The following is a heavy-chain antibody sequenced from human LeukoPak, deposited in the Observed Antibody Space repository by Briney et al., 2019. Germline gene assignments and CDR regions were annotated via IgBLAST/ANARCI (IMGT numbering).Heavy chain of an antibody. Sequence: PGGSLRLSCAASGFTFSSYGMSWVRQAPGKGLEWVSAISGSGGSTYYADSVKGRFTISRDNSKNTLYLQMNSLRAEDTAVYYCAKEHSEGVGRFYYCSSTSCYIDYWGQGTLVTVSS. D-gene: IGHD2-2*02. V-gene: IGHV3-23*01. CDR2: ISGSGGST. CDR1: GFTFSSYG. CDR3: AKEHSEGVGRFYYCSSTSCYIDY. J-gene: IGHJ4*02.